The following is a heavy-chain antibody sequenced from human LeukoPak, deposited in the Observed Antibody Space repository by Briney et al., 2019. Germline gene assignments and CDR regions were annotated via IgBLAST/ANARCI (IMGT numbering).Heavy chain of an antibody. D-gene: IGHD3-22*01. V-gene: IGHV3-48*02. CDR1: GFAFSDYS. J-gene: IGHJ4*02. Sequence: PGGSLRLSCAASGFAFSDYSMNWVRQAPGKGLEWVSYISSSDNTIHYADSVKGRFTISRDNAKNSLYLEMNSLRDEDTAVYYCAREGGYSHAFDYWGQGTLVTVSS. CDR2: ISSSDNTI. CDR3: AREGGYSHAFDY.